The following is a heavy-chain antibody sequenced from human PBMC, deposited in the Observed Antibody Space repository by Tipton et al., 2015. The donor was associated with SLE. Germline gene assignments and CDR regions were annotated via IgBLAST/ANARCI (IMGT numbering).Heavy chain of an antibody. J-gene: IGHJ4*02. CDR1: GGSISSSSYY. Sequence: TLSLTCTVSGGSISSSSYYWGWIRQPPGKGLEWIGSIYYSGSTYYNPSLKSRVTISVDTSKNQFSLKLSSVTAADTAVYYCARDRNWGRYFDYWGQGTLVTVSS. CDR3: ARDRNWGRYFDY. CDR2: IYYSGST. V-gene: IGHV4-39*07. D-gene: IGHD7-27*01.